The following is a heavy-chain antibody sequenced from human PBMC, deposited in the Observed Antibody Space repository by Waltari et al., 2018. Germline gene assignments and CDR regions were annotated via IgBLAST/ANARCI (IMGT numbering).Heavy chain of an antibody. J-gene: IGHJ4*02. V-gene: IGHV3-74*03. CDR2: IESDESRT. D-gene: IGHD7-27*01. CDR1: GFTFSRYW. Sequence: EVQLVESGGALVQQGGSLRLSCATSGFTFSRYWMHWVRQAPGKGLMWVSHIESDESRTTYADSVKGRFTISRDNAKNTVYLQMNSLRDEDTAVYYCVRDEPGDGLDYWGQGTLVTVSS. CDR3: VRDEPGDGLDY.